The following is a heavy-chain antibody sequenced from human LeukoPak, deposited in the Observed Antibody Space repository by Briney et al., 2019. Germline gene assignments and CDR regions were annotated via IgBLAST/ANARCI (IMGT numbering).Heavy chain of an antibody. CDR1: GFTFFSYG. CDR2: IRYDGYNK. Sequence: PGGSLRLSCAASGFTFFSYGMHWVRQAPGKGLEWVAFIRYDGYNKYYADSVKGRFTISRDNSKNTLYLQMNSLRAEDTAVYYCAKVMTTVTTGDYYYMDVWGKGTTVTVSS. V-gene: IGHV3-30*02. CDR3: AKVMTTVTTGDYYYMDV. D-gene: IGHD4-17*01. J-gene: IGHJ6*03.